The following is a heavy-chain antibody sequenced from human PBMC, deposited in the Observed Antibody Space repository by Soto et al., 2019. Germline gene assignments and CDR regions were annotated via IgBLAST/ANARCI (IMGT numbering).Heavy chain of an antibody. Sequence: ASVKVSCKVSGCTLTELSMHWVRQSPGKGIEWMGGFDPEDGETIYAQKFQGRVTMTEDTSTDTAYMELSSLRSEDTAVYYCATKSIAVAGTQGDAFDIWGQGTMVTVSS. CDR3: ATKSIAVAGTQGDAFDI. CDR2: FDPEDGET. V-gene: IGHV1-24*01. D-gene: IGHD6-19*01. J-gene: IGHJ3*02. CDR1: GCTLTELS.